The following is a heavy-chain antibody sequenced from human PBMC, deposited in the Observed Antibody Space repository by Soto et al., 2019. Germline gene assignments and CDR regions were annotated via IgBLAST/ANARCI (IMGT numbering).Heavy chain of an antibody. D-gene: IGHD2-2*01. V-gene: IGHV1-18*01. Sequence: QVQLVQSGAEVKKPGASVKVSCKASGYTFTSYGISWVRQAPGLGLAWMGWISAYNGNTNYAQKLQGRVTMTTDTSTSTAYMELRSLRSDDTAVYYCASSFTSSQWRYGMDVWGQGTTVTVSS. CDR1: GYTFTSYG. CDR2: ISAYNGNT. J-gene: IGHJ6*02. CDR3: ASSFTSSQWRYGMDV.